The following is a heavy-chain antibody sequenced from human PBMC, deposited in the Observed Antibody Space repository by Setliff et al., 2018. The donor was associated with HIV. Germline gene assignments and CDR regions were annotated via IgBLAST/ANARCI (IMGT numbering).Heavy chain of an antibody. V-gene: IGHV4-61*09. CDR3: ARAKTIGVSAVFFDP. Sequence: PSETLSLTCTVSGGSMNSDSYSWTWLRQPAGKGPELIGHIYVGGSVIYNPSLASRVTNSMVPSKNQFSLDLSSVTAADTAKYYCARAKTIGVSAVFFDPWGQGRPVTVSS. J-gene: IGHJ5*02. D-gene: IGHD3-3*01. CDR1: GGSMNSDSYS. CDR2: IYVGGSV.